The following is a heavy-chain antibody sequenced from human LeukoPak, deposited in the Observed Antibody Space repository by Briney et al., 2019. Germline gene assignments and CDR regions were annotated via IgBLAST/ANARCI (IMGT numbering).Heavy chain of an antibody. CDR2: ISGSGDST. V-gene: IGHV3-23*01. CDR3: AKSHASIWNVYDY. Sequence: PGGSLRLSCAAPGFTFSSYAMSWVRLPPGKGLEWVSAISGSGDSTYYADSVKGRFTISRDNSKNTLFLQMNSLRAEDTAVYYCAKSHASIWNVYDYWGQGTLVTVSS. J-gene: IGHJ4*02. CDR1: GFTFSSYA. D-gene: IGHD1-1*01.